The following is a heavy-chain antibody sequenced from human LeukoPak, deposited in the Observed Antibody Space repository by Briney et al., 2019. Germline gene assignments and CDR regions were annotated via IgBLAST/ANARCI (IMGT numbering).Heavy chain of an antibody. CDR3: ARAPRRGYSGYEHTSFDY. CDR1: GGSISSGDYY. CDR2: IYYSGST. V-gene: IGHV4-30-4*02. D-gene: IGHD5-12*01. Sequence: SETLSLTCTVSGGSISSGDYYWGWIRQPPGKGLGWIGYIYYSGSTYYNPSPKSRVTISVDTSKNQFSLKLSSVTAADTAVYYCARAPRRGYSGYEHTSFDYWGQGTLVTVSS. J-gene: IGHJ4*02.